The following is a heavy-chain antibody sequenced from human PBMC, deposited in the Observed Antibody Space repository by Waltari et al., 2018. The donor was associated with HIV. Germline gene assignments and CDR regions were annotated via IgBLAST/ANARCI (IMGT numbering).Heavy chain of an antibody. D-gene: IGHD2-8*01. CDR2: IYHRVST. J-gene: IGHJ4*02. CDR1: GGSISSGGYS. Sequence: QLQLQESGSGLVKPSQTLSLTCAVSGGSISSGGYSWSWIRQPPGKGLEWIGYIYHRVSTYYNPSLTSRVTISVDRSKNQFSLKLSSVTAADTAVYYCARQYAPPEGYCDYWGQGTLVTVSS. CDR3: ARQYAPPEGYCDY. V-gene: IGHV4-30-2*01.